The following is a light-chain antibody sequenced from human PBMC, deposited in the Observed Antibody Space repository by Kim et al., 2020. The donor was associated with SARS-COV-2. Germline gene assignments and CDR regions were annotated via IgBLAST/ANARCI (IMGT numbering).Light chain of an antibody. Sequence: NFMLTQPHSVSEYPGKTVTITCTRGSGTIAGTYVQWYQHRQGGAPATVIYENDQRPSGVPDRFSGSIDSSSNSASLTISGLKTEDEADYYCQSYDTSALWVCSGGTQLTVL. CDR2: END. V-gene: IGLV6-57*03. CDR3: QSYDTSALWV. CDR1: SGTIAGTY. J-gene: IGLJ3*02.